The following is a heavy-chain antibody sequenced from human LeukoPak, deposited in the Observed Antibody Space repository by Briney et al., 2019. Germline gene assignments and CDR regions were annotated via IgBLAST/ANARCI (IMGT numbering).Heavy chain of an antibody. V-gene: IGHV3-74*01. D-gene: IGHD4-23*01. Sequence: GGSLRLSCAASGFTFTSYSMSWVRQAPGKGLEWVSRIASDGSSTTYADSVKGRFSISRDNAKNTLYLQMNSLRVEDTAVYYCARGRPHGNDYWGQGTLVTVSS. CDR2: IASDGSST. J-gene: IGHJ4*02. CDR3: ARGRPHGNDY. CDR1: GFTFTSYS.